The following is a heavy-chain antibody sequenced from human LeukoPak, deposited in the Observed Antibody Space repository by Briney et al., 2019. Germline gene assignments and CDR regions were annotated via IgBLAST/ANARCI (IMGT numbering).Heavy chain of an antibody. J-gene: IGHJ4*02. CDR2: IYYSGST. V-gene: IGHV4-59*01. CDR1: GGSISSYY. CDR3: ASTARYYDFWSGYQHSNYYFDY. D-gene: IGHD3-3*01. Sequence: SETLSLTCTVSGGSISSYYWSWIRQPPGKGLEWIGYIYYSGSTNYNPSLKGRVTISVDTSKNQFSLKLSSVTAADTAVYYCASTARYYDFWSGYQHSNYYFDYWGQGTLVTVSS.